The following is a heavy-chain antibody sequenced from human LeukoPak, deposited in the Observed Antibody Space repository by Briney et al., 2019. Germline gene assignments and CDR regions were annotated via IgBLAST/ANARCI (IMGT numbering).Heavy chain of an antibody. Sequence: PGGSLRLSCTASGFTFGDYAMNWVRQAPGKGLEWVGFIRSKTYGGTTEYAASVRGRFTISRDDSKSIAYLQMNSLNNEDTAVYYCTRVVSGTYQGYFDHWGQGTLVTVSS. J-gene: IGHJ4*02. D-gene: IGHD1-26*01. CDR1: GFTFGDYA. CDR3: TRVVSGTYQGYFDH. CDR2: IRSKTYGGTT. V-gene: IGHV3-49*04.